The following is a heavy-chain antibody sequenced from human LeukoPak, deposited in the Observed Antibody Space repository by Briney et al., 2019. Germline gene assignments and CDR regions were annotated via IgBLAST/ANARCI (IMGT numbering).Heavy chain of an antibody. CDR2: IRYDGSNK. D-gene: IGHD6-13*01. J-gene: IGHJ4*02. V-gene: IGHV3-30*02. CDR1: GFTFSSYG. CDR3: AKDLLRYSSSWYVGVFDY. Sequence: GGSLRLSCAASGFTFSSYGMHWVRRAPGKGLEWVAFIRYDGSNKYYADSVKGRFTISRDNSKNTLYLQMNSLRAEDTAVYYCAKDLLRYSSSWYVGVFDYWGQGTLVTVSS.